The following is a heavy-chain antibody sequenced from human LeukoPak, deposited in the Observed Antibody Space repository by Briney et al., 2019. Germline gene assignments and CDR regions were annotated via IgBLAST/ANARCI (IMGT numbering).Heavy chain of an antibody. V-gene: IGHV1-3*03. CDR3: ARGRGAPYYYYMDV. Sequence: GASVKVSCKASGYTFTSYPMHWMRQTPGQRLEWLGWINAGNGNTKYSQEFQGRVTITRDTSASTVYLEVSSLRSEDMAVYYCARGRGAPYYYYMDVWGTGTTVTVSS. CDR1: GYTFTSYP. J-gene: IGHJ6*03. CDR2: INAGNGNT. D-gene: IGHD3-10*01.